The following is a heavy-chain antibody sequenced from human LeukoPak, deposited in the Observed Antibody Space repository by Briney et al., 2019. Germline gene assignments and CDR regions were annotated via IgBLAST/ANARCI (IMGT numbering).Heavy chain of an antibody. CDR1: GGTFNNSA. D-gene: IGHD4-17*01. CDR3: ARDVHGDYGSGWFDP. V-gene: IGHV1-69*05. Sequence: SVKVSCKPSGGTFNNSAISWVRQAPGRGLEWLGGIMPLFGTAGYAQKFQGRVTITKDESTRTVYLELTSLTSDDTSVYYCARDVHGDYGSGWFDPWGQGTLVSVSS. CDR2: IMPLFGTA. J-gene: IGHJ5*02.